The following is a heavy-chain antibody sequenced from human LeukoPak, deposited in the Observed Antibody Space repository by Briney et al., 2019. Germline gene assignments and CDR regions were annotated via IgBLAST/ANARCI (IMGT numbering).Heavy chain of an antibody. J-gene: IGHJ4*02. V-gene: IGHV3-9*01. CDR2: IIWNSGDI. CDR1: GFTCDDYA. Sequence: GGSLRLSCAASGFTCDDYATHWVGHAPGTGLEWVSGIIWNSGDIGYADSVKGRFTISRDNAKNSLYLQMNSLRAEDTALYYCAKDTCSSTSCSNDYWGQGTLVTVSS. CDR3: AKDTCSSTSCSNDY. D-gene: IGHD2-2*01.